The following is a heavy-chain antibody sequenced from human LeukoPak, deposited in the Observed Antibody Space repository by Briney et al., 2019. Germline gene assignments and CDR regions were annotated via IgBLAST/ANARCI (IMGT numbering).Heavy chain of an antibody. CDR2: IYTSGST. Sequence: SETLSLTCTVSGGSISRYYWSWIRQPPGKGLEWIGYIYTSGSTNYNPSLKSRVTISVDTSKNQFSLKLSSVTAADTAVYYCARHTKYYDFWSGYHNWFDPWGQGTLVTVSS. D-gene: IGHD3-3*01. CDR3: ARHTKYYDFWSGYHNWFDP. J-gene: IGHJ5*02. CDR1: GGSISRYY. V-gene: IGHV4-4*09.